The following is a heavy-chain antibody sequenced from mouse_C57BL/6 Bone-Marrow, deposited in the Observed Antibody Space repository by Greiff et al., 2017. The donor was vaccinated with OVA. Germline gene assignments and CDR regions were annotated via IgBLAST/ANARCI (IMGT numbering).Heavy chain of an antibody. J-gene: IGHJ4*01. V-gene: IGHV3-6*01. Sequence: EVKVEESGPGLVKPSQSLSLTCSVTGYSITSGYYWNWIRQFPGNKLEWMGYISYDGSNNYNPSLKNRISITRDTSKNQFFLKLNSVTTEDTATYYCATIITTDYYAMDYWGQGTSVTVSS. CDR3: ATIITTDYYAMDY. CDR2: ISYDGSN. CDR1: GYSITSGYY. D-gene: IGHD1-1*01.